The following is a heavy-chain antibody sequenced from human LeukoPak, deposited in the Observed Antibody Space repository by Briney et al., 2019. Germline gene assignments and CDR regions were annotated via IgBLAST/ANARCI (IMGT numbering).Heavy chain of an antibody. CDR1: GFTLSNHG. Sequence: GRSLRLSCVASGFTLSNHGMHWVRQAPGKGLEWVALISYDGSKRYHADSVKGRFTISRDDSKNTLYLQMNSLTAEDTALYSCARDYSANYCFVYWGEGPLVTVSS. V-gene: IGHV3-30*04. CDR2: ISYDGSKR. CDR3: ARDYSANYCFVY. D-gene: IGHD4/OR15-4a*01. J-gene: IGHJ4*02.